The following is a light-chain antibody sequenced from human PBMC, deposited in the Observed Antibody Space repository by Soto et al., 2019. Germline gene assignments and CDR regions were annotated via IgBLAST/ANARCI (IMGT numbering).Light chain of an antibody. CDR3: QQYGSSPLT. Sequence: VLQHAPGTLSLSPGERPNLSCRASQSVSSSYLAWYQQKPGQATRLLIYGASSRATGIPDRFSGSGSGTDFTLTISRLEPEDFAVYYCQQYGSSPLTFGGGTKVDIK. CDR2: GAS. J-gene: IGKJ4*01. V-gene: IGKV3-20*01. CDR1: QSVSSSY.